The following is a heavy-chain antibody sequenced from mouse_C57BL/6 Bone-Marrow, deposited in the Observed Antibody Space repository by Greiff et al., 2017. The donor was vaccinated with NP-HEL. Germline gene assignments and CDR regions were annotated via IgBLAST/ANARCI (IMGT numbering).Heavy chain of an antibody. CDR3: NYYGSSFFAY. D-gene: IGHD1-1*01. CDR1: GFSFNTYA. J-gene: IGHJ3*01. Sequence: EADGGLVQPKGSLKLSCAASGFSFNTYAMNWVRQAPGKGLEWVARIRSKSNNYATYYADSVKDRFTISRDDSESMLYLQMNNLKTEDTAMYYWNYYGSSFFAYWGQGTLVTVSA. CDR2: IRSKSNNYAT. V-gene: IGHV10-1*01.